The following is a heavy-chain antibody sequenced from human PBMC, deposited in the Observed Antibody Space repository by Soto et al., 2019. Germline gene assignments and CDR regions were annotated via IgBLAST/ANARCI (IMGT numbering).Heavy chain of an antibody. D-gene: IGHD3-3*01. CDR1: GGSISSSNW. J-gene: IGHJ4*02. V-gene: IGHV4-4*02. CDR3: ARGSRWRPYDFWSGYFNAGHGPFDY. CDR2: IYHSGST. Sequence: SETLSLTCAVSGGSISSSNWWSWVRQPPGKGLEWIGEIYHSGSTNYNPSLKSRVTISVDKSKNQFSLKLSSVTAADTAVYYCARGSRWRPYDFWSGYFNAGHGPFDYWGQGTLVTVSS.